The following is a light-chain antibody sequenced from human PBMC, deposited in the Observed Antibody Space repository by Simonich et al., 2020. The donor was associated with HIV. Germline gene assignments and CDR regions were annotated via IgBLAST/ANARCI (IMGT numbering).Light chain of an antibody. V-gene: IGLV2-23*01. Sequence: QSALTQPASVSGPPGQSITISCTGSSSDVGKYNLVSWYHQRPGKAPKVMIYEAKKRPSGVSNRFAGSNSGNTATLTISGLQAEDEADYFCCSYAGSTTFWVFGGGTKLTVL. CDR1: SSDVGKYNL. J-gene: IGLJ3*02. CDR3: CSYAGSTTFWV. CDR2: EAK.